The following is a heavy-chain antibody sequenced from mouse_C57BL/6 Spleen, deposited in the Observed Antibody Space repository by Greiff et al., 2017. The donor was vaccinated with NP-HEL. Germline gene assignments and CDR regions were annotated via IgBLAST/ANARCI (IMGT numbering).Heavy chain of an antibody. CDR2: IYPSDSET. Sequence: QVQLQQPGAELVRPGSSVKLSCKASGYTFTSYWMDWVKQRPGQGLEWIGNIYPSDSETHYNQKFKDKATLTVDKSSSTAYMQLSSLTSEDSAVYYCARSGGSSYAYFDVWGTGTTVTVSS. CDR1: GYTFTSYW. J-gene: IGHJ1*03. D-gene: IGHD1-1*01. CDR3: ARSGGSSYAYFDV. V-gene: IGHV1-61*01.